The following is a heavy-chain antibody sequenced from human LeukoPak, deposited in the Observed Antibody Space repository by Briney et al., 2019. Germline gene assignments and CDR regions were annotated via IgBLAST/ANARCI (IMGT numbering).Heavy chain of an antibody. V-gene: IGHV3-21*01. CDR3: ARSAPYYYYMDV. Sequence: GGSLRLSCAASGFTFSSYSMNWVRQAPGKGLEWVSSISSSSSYIYYADSVKGRFTTSRDNAKNSLYLQVNSLRAEDTAVYYCARSAPYYYYMDVWGKGTTVTVSS. J-gene: IGHJ6*03. CDR2: ISSSSSYI. CDR1: GFTFSSYS.